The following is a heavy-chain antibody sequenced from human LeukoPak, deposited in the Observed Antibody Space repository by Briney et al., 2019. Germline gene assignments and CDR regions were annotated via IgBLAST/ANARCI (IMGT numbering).Heavy chain of an antibody. V-gene: IGHV4-39*01. CDR3: ARRIATRGAYAFDI. CDR1: GGSISSSSYY. J-gene: IGHJ3*02. CDR2: IYYSGST. Sequence: SETLSLTCTVSGGSISSSSYYWGWIRQPPGKGLEWIGSIYYSGSTYYNPSLKSRVTISVDTSKNQFSLKLSSVTAADTAVYYCARRIATRGAYAFDIWGQGTMVTVSS. D-gene: IGHD2-15*01.